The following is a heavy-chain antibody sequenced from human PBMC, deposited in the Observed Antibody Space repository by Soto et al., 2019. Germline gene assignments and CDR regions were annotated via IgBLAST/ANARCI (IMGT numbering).Heavy chain of an antibody. D-gene: IGHD3-22*01. CDR1: GFTFSNAW. CDR3: HYFLVISYDYYYMLV. CDR2: IKSKTDGGTT. J-gene: IGHJ6*03. Sequence: GGSLRLSCAASGFTFSNAWMSWVRQAPGKGLEWVGRIKSKTDGGTTDYAAPVKGRFTISRDDSKNTLYLQMNSLKTEDTAVYYCHYFLVISYDYYYMLVSCTGTPVSV. V-gene: IGHV3-15*01.